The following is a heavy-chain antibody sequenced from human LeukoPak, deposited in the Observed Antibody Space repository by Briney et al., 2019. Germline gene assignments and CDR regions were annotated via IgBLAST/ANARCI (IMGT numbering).Heavy chain of an antibody. Sequence: KPSETLSLTFTVSSXSISSYYWSWIRQAPGKGLEWIGYIYYSGSSNYNPSFKSRVTMSVDTSKKQFSLRVSSVTAADTAVYYCARTEYYFDHWGQGTLVTVSS. V-gene: IGHV4-59*01. CDR1: SXSISSYY. J-gene: IGHJ4*02. CDR3: ARTEYYFDH. CDR2: IYYSGSS. D-gene: IGHD3-10*01.